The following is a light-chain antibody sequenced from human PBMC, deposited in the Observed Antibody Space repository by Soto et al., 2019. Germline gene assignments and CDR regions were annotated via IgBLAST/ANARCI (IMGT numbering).Light chain of an antibody. V-gene: IGLV2-14*01. J-gene: IGLJ1*01. Sequence: QSVLTQPASVSGSLGQSITISCTGTSSDVGGYNYVSWYQQHPGKAPKLMIYEVSNRPSGVSDRFSGSKSGNTASLTISGLQAEDDADYYCSSYTSSSTLYVFGTGTKVTVL. CDR2: EVS. CDR3: SSYTSSSTLYV. CDR1: SSDVGGYNY.